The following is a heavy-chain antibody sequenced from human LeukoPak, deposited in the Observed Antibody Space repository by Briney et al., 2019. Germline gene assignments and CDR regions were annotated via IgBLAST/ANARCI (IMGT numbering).Heavy chain of an antibody. CDR1: GFTFSSYG. D-gene: IGHD4-11*01. Sequence: PGGSLRLSCAASGFTFSSYGMHWVRQAPGKGLEWVAFIRYDGSNKYYADSVKGRFTISRDNSKNTLYLQMNSLRAEDTAVYYCAKDSPPRDYSNYLFDYWGQGTLVTVSS. CDR3: AKDSPPRDYSNYLFDY. CDR2: IRYDGSNK. J-gene: IGHJ4*02. V-gene: IGHV3-30*02.